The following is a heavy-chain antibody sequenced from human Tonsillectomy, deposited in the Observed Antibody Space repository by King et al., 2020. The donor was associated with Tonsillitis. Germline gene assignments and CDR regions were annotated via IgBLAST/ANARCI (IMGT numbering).Heavy chain of an antibody. CDR2: ISYDGINK. V-gene: IGHV3-30-3*01. CDR3: ARDRGTLLWFGEFRNWFDP. J-gene: IGHJ5*02. D-gene: IGHD3-10*01. Sequence: HVQLVESGGGVVQPGRSLRLSCAASGFTFSSYAVHWVRQAPGKGLEWVAVISYDGINKYYADSVKGRFTISRDNSKNTLYLQMNSLRVEDTAVYYCARDRGTLLWFGEFRNWFDPGGQGTLVTVSS. CDR1: GFTFSSYA.